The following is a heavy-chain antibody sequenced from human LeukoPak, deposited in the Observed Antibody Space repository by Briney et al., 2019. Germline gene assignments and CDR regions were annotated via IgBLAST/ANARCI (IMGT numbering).Heavy chain of an antibody. CDR1: GGSISSSTYY. V-gene: IGHV4-39*01. CDR3: ARTYGDYDDAFDV. CDR2: IYYSGST. Sequence: SETLSLTCTVSGGSISSSTYYWGWIRQPPGKGREWIGSIYYSGSTYNNPALKRRVTIFVDTSKNQFSLKLSSVTATDTAVYYCARTYGDYDDAFDVWGQGTMVTVSS. D-gene: IGHD4-17*01. J-gene: IGHJ3*01.